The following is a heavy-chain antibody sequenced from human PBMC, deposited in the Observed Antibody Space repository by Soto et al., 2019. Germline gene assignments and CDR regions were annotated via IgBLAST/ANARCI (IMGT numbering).Heavy chain of an antibody. Sequence: GGSLRLSCAASGFTFSRYSMNWVRQAPGKGLEWVSYISSSSSTIYYADSVKGRFTISRDNAKNSLYLQMNSLRAEDTAVYYCAKAYTYYYGSGSYFNTLHYYYYGMDVWGQGTTVTVSS. D-gene: IGHD3-10*01. CDR3: AKAYTYYYGSGSYFNTLHYYYYGMDV. CDR1: GFTFSRYS. CDR2: ISSSSSTI. J-gene: IGHJ6*02. V-gene: IGHV3-48*01.